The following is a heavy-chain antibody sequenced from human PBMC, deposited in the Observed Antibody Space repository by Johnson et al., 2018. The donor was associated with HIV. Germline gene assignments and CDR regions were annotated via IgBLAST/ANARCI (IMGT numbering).Heavy chain of an antibody. CDR1: GFIFSHYW. J-gene: IGHJ3*02. CDR2: IKEDGSED. V-gene: IGHV3-7*02. Sequence: VQVVESGGDLVQPGGSLRLSCVASGFIFSHYWMSWVRQAPGKGLEWLANIKEDGSEDYYVDSLKGRFTISRDNAKNSLYLQLTSLRAEDTAVYYCAKNKYSSGWYDAFDIWGQGTVVTVSS. D-gene: IGHD6-19*01. CDR3: AKNKYSSGWYDAFDI.